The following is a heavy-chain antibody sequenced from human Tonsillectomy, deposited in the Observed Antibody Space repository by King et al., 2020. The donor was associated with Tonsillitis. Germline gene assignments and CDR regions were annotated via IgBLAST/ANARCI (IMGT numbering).Heavy chain of an antibody. CDR2: ISSSSSYI. Sequence: QLVQSGGGLVKPGGSLRLSCAASGFTFSSYSMNWVRQAPGKGLEWVSSISSSSSYIYYADSVKGRFTISRDNAKNSLYLQMNSLRAEDTAVYYCARDGRVLEWLSPYYFVYGGQGSLVTVSS. V-gene: IGHV3-21*01. D-gene: IGHD3-3*01. CDR1: GFTFSSYS. CDR3: ARDGRVLEWLSPYYFVY. J-gene: IGHJ4*02.